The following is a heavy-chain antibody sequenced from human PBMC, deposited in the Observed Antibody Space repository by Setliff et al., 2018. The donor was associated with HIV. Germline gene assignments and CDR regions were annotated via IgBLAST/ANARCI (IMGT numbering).Heavy chain of an antibody. J-gene: IGHJ4*02. CDR2: IHHSGST. CDR3: ARPSFGIGGGANFDS. Sequence: ETLSLTCTVSGPSVSSSDYYWGWIRQPPGKGLEWIASIHHSGSTWYNPSLKSRVTISVETSKNQVSLKLTSVTAADTAVYYCARPSFGIGGGANFDSWGQGTLVTVSS. CDR1: GPSVSSSDYY. V-gene: IGHV4-39*07. D-gene: IGHD3-3*01.